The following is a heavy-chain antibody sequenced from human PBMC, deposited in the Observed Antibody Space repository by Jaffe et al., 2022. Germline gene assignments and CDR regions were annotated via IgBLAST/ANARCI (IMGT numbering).Heavy chain of an antibody. CDR1: GGSISSGSYY. CDR2: IYTSGST. V-gene: IGHV4-61*02. CDR3: ARDPGYSWFDP. D-gene: IGHD5-12*01. J-gene: IGHJ5*02. Sequence: QVQLQESGPGLVKPSQTLSLTCTVSGGSISSGSYYWSWIRQPAGKGLEWIGRIYTSGSTNYNPSLKSRVTISVDTSKNQFSLKLSSVTAADTAVYYCARDPGYSWFDPWGQGTLVTVSS.